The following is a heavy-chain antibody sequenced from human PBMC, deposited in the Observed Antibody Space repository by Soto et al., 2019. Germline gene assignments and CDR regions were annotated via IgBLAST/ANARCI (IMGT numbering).Heavy chain of an antibody. CDR3: ARATPAGAADF. Sequence: QVQLQESGPGLVKPSQTLSLTCTVSGGSNIRDGYYWSWIRQHPGKGLEWIAYISYSGSSYSNPSLKSLVTISADTSKNSFSLRLTSVTAADTAVYFCARATPAGAADFWGQGTLVTVSS. V-gene: IGHV4-31*01. CDR2: ISYSGSS. CDR1: GGSNIRDGYY. J-gene: IGHJ4*02. D-gene: IGHD2-2*01.